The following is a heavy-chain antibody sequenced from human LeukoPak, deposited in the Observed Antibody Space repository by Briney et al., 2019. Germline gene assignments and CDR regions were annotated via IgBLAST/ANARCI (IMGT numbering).Heavy chain of an antibody. CDR3: AKAGLVRGGALDS. V-gene: IGHV3-23*01. Sequence: GGSLRLSCAASGFTFSNAWMTWVRQAPGKGLEWVSSITGSGDGTSAADSVKGRFSISRDNSKNTLYLQMNSLRVEDTAVYYCAKAGLVRGGALDSWGQGTLVTVSS. J-gene: IGHJ4*02. D-gene: IGHD4/OR15-4a*01. CDR2: ITGSGDGT. CDR1: GFTFSNAW.